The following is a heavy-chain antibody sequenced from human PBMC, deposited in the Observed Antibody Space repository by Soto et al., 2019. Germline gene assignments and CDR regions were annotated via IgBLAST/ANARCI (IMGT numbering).Heavy chain of an antibody. CDR3: AQYSSSWYGGDAFDI. CDR1: GFSLSTSGVG. D-gene: IGHD6-13*01. V-gene: IGHV2-5*02. J-gene: IGHJ3*02. Sequence: QITLKESGPTLVKPTQTLTLTCTFSGFSLSTSGVGVGWIRQPTGKALEWLALIYWDDDKRYSPSLKSRLTITKDPSKNQVVLTMTNMDPVDTATYYCAQYSSSWYGGDAFDIWGQGTMVTVSS. CDR2: IYWDDDK.